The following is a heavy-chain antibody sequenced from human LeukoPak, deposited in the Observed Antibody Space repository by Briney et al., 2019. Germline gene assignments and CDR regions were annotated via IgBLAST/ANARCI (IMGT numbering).Heavy chain of an antibody. V-gene: IGHV3-48*03. CDR2: ISSSGSTI. CDR1: GFTFSSYE. D-gene: IGHD6-19*01. J-gene: IGHJ3*02. CDR3: ARARLSSGWYDAFDI. Sequence: GGSLRLSCAASGFTFSSYEMNWVRQAPGKGLKWVSYISSSGSTIYYADSVKGRFTISRDNAKNSLYLQMNSLRAEDTAVYYCARARLSSGWYDAFDIWGQGTMVTDSS.